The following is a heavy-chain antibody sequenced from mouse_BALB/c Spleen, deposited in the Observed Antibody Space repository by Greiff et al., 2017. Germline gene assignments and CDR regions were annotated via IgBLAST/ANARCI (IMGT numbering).Heavy chain of an antibody. D-gene: IGHD2-4*01. CDR2: IDPANGNT. CDR3: DRDDYDTFDY. V-gene: IGHV14-3*02. J-gene: IGHJ2*01. CDR1: GFNINDSY. Sequence: VHVKQSGAELVKPGASVKLSCTASGFNINDSYMHWVKQRPEQGLEWIGRIDPANGNTKYDPKFKGRATITADTSSNTAYLQLSSQTSEDTAVYYCDRDDYDTFDYWGQGTTLTVSA.